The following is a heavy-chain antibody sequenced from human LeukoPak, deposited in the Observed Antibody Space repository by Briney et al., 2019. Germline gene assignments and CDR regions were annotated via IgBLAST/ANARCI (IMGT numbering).Heavy chain of an antibody. CDR2: ISSSSSYI. CDR3: ARDPHYDSSCWYWFDP. J-gene: IGHJ5*02. V-gene: IGHV3-21*01. CDR1: GFTFSSDS. D-gene: IGHD6-13*01. Sequence: GGSLRLSCAASGFTFSSDSMNWVRQAPGKGLEWVSSISSSSSYIYYADSVKGRFTISRDNAKNSLYLQMNSLRAEDTAVYYCARDPHYDSSCWYWFDPWGQGTLVTVSS.